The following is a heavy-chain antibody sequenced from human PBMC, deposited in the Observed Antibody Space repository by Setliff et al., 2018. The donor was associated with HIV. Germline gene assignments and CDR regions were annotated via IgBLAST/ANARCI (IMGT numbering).Heavy chain of an antibody. D-gene: IGHD3-10*01. V-gene: IGHV1-18*01. J-gene: IGHJ4*02. CDR1: GHTYNAYG. Sequence: ASVKVSCKAYGHTYNAYGITWVRQAPGQGLEWMGWISAHYGSTKYAQTLQGRVTMTTDTSTNTAYMEPRSLRSDDTAVYYCASSSPTTYYYGSGSPPLDYWGQGTLVTSPQ. CDR2: ISAHYGST. CDR3: ASSSPTTYYYGSGSPPLDY.